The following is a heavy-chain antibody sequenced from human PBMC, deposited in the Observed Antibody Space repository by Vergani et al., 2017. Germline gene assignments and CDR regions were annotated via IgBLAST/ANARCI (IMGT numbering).Heavy chain of an antibody. CDR1: GGTFSSYA. CDR3: AVLSRDGYNYHFYYFDY. Sequence: QVQLVQSGAEVKKPGSSVKVSCKASGGTFSSYAISWVRQAPGQGLEWMGGIIPIFGTANYAQKFQGRVTITADESTSTAYMELRSLRSEDTAVYYCAVLSRDGYNYHFYYFDYWGQGTLVTVSS. J-gene: IGHJ4*02. V-gene: IGHV1-69*01. D-gene: IGHD5-24*01. CDR2: IIPIFGTA.